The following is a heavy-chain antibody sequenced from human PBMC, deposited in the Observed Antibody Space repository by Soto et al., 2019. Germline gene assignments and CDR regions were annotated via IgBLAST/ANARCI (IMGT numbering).Heavy chain of an antibody. CDR3: ARVGGKRITMVRGVNSGDY. Sequence: QVQLVESGGGVVQPGRSLRLSCAASGFTFSSYAMHWVRQAPGKGLEWVAVISYDGSNKYYADSVKGRFTISRDNSKNKLYLQMNSLRAEDTAVYYCARVGGKRITMVRGVNSGDYWGQGTLVTVSS. CDR1: GFTFSSYA. J-gene: IGHJ4*02. V-gene: IGHV3-30-3*01. CDR2: ISYDGSNK. D-gene: IGHD3-10*01.